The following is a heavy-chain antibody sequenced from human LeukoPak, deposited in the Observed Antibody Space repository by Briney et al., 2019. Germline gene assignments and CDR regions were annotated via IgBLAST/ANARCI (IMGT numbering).Heavy chain of an antibody. V-gene: IGHV1-2*02. CDR2: INPNSGGT. CDR1: GYTFNGYY. J-gene: IGHJ4*02. CDR3: TTYSSRWFRHFDY. D-gene: IGHD6-19*01. Sequence: GASVKVSCKASGYTFNGYYIHWVRQAPGQGLEWMGWINPNSGGTNYAQKFQGRVTMTRDTSISTAYMELSRLRSDDTAVFYCTTYSSRWFRHFDYWGQGTLVTVSS.